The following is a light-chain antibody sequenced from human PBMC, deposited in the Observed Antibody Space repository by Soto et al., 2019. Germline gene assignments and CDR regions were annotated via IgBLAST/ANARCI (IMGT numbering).Light chain of an antibody. Sequence: QSALTQPPSASGSPGQSVTISCTGTSSDVGGYNYVSWYQQHPGKAPKLMIYEVSKRPSGVPDRFSGSKFGNAASLTVSGLQVEDEDDYYCRSYPRSNSYFFGTGTKVTVL. J-gene: IGLJ1*01. V-gene: IGLV2-8*01. CDR2: EVS. CDR1: SSDVGGYNY. CDR3: RSYPRSNSYF.